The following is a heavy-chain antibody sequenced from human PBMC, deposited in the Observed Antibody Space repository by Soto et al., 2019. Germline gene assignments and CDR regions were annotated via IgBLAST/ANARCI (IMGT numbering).Heavy chain of an antibody. CDR2: IKMKSEGATT. CDR1: GFTFSNAW. CDR3: TTLGSHYYYHNFDV. V-gene: IGHV3-15*07. J-gene: IGHJ6*02. Sequence: EVQLVESGGGLVMPGGSLRLSCAASGFTFSNAWMNWVRQAPGKGLEWVGLIKMKSEGATTHYAAPVNGRFTISRDDSKKTLYLQMSSLKTEDTAVYYCTTLGSHYYYHNFDVWGQGTTVTVSS.